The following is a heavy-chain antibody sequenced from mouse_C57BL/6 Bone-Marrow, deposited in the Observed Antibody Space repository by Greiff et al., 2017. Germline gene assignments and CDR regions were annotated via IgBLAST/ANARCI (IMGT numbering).Heavy chain of an antibody. CDR1: GFNIKDYY. CDR2: FDPEDGET. Sequence: VQLKQSGAELVKPGASVKLSCTASGFNIKDYYIHWVKQRTEQGLEWIGRFDPEDGETKYAPKFQDKATITADTSSNTAYLQLSSLTSEDTAVYYCTRSLIYYGTHYWGQGTTLTVSS. D-gene: IGHD1-1*01. J-gene: IGHJ2*01. CDR3: TRSLIYYGTHY. V-gene: IGHV14-2*01.